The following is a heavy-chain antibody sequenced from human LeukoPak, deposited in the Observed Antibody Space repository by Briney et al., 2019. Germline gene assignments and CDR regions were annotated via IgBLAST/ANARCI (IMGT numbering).Heavy chain of an antibody. D-gene: IGHD1-1*01. Sequence: PGGSLRLSCAASGFSFSSYAMSWVRQAPGKGLEWVSAISDSGTSTYYADSVRGRFTISRDNSKNTLYLQMNSLRAEDTAVYYCAKGLRGTPVDYWGQGTLVTVSS. V-gene: IGHV3-23*01. J-gene: IGHJ4*02. CDR2: ISDSGTST. CDR1: GFSFSSYA. CDR3: AKGLRGTPVDY.